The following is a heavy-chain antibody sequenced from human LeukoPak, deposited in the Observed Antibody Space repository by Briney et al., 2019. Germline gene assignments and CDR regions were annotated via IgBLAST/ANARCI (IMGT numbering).Heavy chain of an antibody. J-gene: IGHJ5*02. V-gene: IGHV4-59*01. D-gene: IGHD2-15*01. Sequence: PSETLSLTCTVSGGSISTYYWTWIRQPPGKGLEWIGYIYYSGSTNYNPSLKSRVTISVDTSKNQFSLKLSSVTAADTAVYYCARAYCSGGTFYSSRGMFDPWGQGTLVTVSS. CDR3: ARAYCSGGTFYSSRGMFDP. CDR2: IYYSGST. CDR1: GGSISTYY.